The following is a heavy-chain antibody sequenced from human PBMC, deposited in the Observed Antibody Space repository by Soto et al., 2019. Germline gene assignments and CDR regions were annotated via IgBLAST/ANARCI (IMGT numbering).Heavy chain of an antibody. V-gene: IGHV5-51*01. D-gene: IGHD3-9*01. CDR1: GDSFVTHW. Sequence: GESLKISCKGSGDSFVTHWIGWVRQMPGKGLEWMGIIYPGDSETKYSPSFQGQVTISADKSISTAYLQWSSLKASDTALYYCVSTINGYFEYWGQGTLVTVSS. J-gene: IGHJ4*02. CDR2: IYPGDSET. CDR3: VSTINGYFEY.